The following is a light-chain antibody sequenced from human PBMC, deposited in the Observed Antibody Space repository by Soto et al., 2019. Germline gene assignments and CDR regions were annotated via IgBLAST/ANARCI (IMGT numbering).Light chain of an antibody. J-gene: IGKJ4*01. CDR3: QQYGSSL. CDR1: QSVSSSY. V-gene: IGKV3-20*01. Sequence: EIVLTQSPGTLSLSPGERATLSCRASQSVSSSYLARYQQKPGQAPRLLIYGASSRATGIPDRFSGSGSGTDFTLTISRLEPEDFAVYYCQQYGSSLFGGGTKVEIK. CDR2: GAS.